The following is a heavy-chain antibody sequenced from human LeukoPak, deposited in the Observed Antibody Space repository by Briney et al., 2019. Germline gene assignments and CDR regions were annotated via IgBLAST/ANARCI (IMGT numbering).Heavy chain of an antibody. D-gene: IGHD4-11*01. Sequence: SVKVSCKASGGTFSSYTISWVRQAPGQGLEWMGGIIPIPGTANYAQKFQGRVTITADESTRTAYMELSSLRSEDTAVYYCARDREGGYSNSYYFDFWGQGTLVTVSS. CDR2: IIPIPGTA. CDR1: GGTFSSYT. V-gene: IGHV1-69*13. J-gene: IGHJ4*02. CDR3: ARDREGGYSNSYYFDF.